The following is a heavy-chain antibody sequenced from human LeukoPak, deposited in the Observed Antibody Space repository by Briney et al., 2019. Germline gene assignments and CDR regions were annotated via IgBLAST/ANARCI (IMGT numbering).Heavy chain of an antibody. CDR3: MKGGPGYYYYYGIDV. D-gene: IGHD1-14*01. CDR2: MSCSGGSI. CDR1: GFTFSTYA. V-gene: IGHV3-64D*06. Sequence: PGGALRLSCSASGFTFSTYAMHWVRQAPEEGLEYVSHMSCSGGSIYDAVSVKGRFTISRNNAKNTPYLLMSSLRAEETAVYYCMKGGPGYYYYYGIDVWGQGATVSVSS. J-gene: IGHJ6*02.